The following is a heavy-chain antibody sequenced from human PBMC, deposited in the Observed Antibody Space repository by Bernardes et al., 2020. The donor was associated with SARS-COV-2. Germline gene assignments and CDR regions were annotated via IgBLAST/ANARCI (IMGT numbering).Heavy chain of an antibody. CDR1: GGSFSGNY. CDR3: AKNRVLYATTPSNFDY. CDR2: INHSGST. Sequence: SEPLSLTCAVYGGSFSGNYWSWIRQAPGKGLEWIGEINHSGSTNYNPSLKSRVTISVDTSKNQFSLKLTSVTAADTAVYYCAKNRVLYATTPSNFDYWGLGTLVTVSS. V-gene: IGHV4-34*01. D-gene: IGHD2-8*02. J-gene: IGHJ4*02.